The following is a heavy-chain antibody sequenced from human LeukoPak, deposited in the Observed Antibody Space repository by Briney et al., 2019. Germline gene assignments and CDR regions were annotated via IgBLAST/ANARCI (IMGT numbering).Heavy chain of an antibody. Sequence: SETLSLTCAVYGGSFSGYYWSWIRQPPGKGLEWIGEINHSGSTNYNPSLKSRVTISVDTSKNQFSLKLSSVTAADTAVYYCARGCRDGYTSNWFDPWGQGTLVTVSS. D-gene: IGHD5-24*01. J-gene: IGHJ5*02. CDR1: GGSFSGYY. CDR3: ARGCRDGYTSNWFDP. V-gene: IGHV4-34*01. CDR2: INHSGST.